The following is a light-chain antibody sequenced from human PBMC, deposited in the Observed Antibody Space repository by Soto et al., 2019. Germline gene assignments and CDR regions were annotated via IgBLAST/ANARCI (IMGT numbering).Light chain of an antibody. Sequence: QSVLTQPASVSGSPGQSISISCTGTSSDVGGYNYVSWYQHHPRKAPKLMICGVSNRPSGVSNRFSGSKSGNTASLIISGLQAEDEADYYCSSYTSSSTYVFGSGTKVTVL. CDR1: SSDVGGYNY. CDR2: GVS. V-gene: IGLV2-14*01. CDR3: SSYTSSSTYV. J-gene: IGLJ1*01.